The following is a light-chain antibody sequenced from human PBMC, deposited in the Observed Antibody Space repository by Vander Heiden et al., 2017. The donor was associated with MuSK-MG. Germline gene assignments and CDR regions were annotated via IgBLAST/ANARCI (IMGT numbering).Light chain of an antibody. J-gene: IGKJ2*01. CDR2: GAS. Sequence: EIVLTQSPGTLSLFPGERATLYCRASESFSSSYLVWYQQKPGQAPRLLIHGASTRATGIPDRFIGSGSGTDFTLTISRLEPEDFAVYYCQYFSSSPPYTFGQGTKLEIK. V-gene: IGKV3-20*01. CDR3: QYFSSSPPYT. CDR1: ESFSSSY.